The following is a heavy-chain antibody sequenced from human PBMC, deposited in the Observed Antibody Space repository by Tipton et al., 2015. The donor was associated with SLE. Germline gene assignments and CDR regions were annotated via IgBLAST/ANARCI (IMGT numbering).Heavy chain of an antibody. V-gene: IGHV4-59*01. Sequence: LRLSCTVSGGSISSYYWSWIRQPPGKGLEWIGYIYYSGSTNYNPSLKSRVTISVDTSKNQFSLKLSSVTAADTAVYYCARDMRGRAFDIWGQGTMVTVSS. CDR1: GGSISSYY. CDR3: ARDMRGRAFDI. CDR2: IYYSGST. D-gene: IGHD3-16*01. J-gene: IGHJ3*02.